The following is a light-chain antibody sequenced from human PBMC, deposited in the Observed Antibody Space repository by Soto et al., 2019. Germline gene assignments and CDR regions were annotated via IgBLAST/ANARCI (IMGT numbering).Light chain of an antibody. Sequence: QSALTQPPSASGSPGQSVTISCTGTSSDVGGYNYVSWYQQHPGKVPKLMIYEVTKLPSGVPDRFSGSKSGNTASLTVSGLQAEDEAYYYCSSYAGSNILVFGGGTKLTVL. V-gene: IGLV2-8*01. CDR3: SSYAGSNILV. J-gene: IGLJ3*02. CDR1: SSDVGGYNY. CDR2: EVT.